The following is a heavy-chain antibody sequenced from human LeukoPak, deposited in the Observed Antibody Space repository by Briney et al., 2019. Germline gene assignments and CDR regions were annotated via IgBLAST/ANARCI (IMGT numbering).Heavy chain of an antibody. Sequence: SGGSLRLSCAASGFTFSSYWMHWVRQAPGKGLVWVSRINGDGSSTTYADSVKGRLTISRDNAKNTLYLQMNSLRAEDTAVYYCARDGVALDAWSQGTLVTVSS. CDR2: INGDGSST. V-gene: IGHV3-74*01. CDR1: GFTFSSYW. J-gene: IGHJ5*02. CDR3: ARDGVALDA. D-gene: IGHD2-8*01.